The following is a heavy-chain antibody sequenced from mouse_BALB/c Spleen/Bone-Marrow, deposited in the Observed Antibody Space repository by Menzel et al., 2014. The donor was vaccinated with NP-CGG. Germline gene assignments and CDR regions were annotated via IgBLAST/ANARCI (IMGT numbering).Heavy chain of an antibody. Sequence: VQLQQSGAELMKPGASVKISCKATGYTFNSYWIEWVKQRPGHGLVWIGEILPGSGITNYNEKFKVKATFNADTSSNTAYMQLSSLTSEDSAVYYCARSPYWGQGTLVTVSA. J-gene: IGHJ3*01. V-gene: IGHV1-9*01. CDR2: ILPGSGIT. CDR3: ARSPY. CDR1: GYTFNSYW.